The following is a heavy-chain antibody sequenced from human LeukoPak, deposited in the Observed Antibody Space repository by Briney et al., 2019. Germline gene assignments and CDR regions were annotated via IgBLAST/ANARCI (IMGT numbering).Heavy chain of an antibody. J-gene: IGHJ6*02. D-gene: IGHD2-15*01. CDR1: GGSISSYY. CDR3: ARSSGYYCGMDV. Sequence: SETLSLTCTVSGGSISSYYWSWIRQPAGKGLEWIGRIYTSGSTNYNPALKSRVTMSVDTCKIQFSLKLSSVTAADTAVYYCARSSGYYCGMDVWGQGTTVTVSS. V-gene: IGHV4-4*07. CDR2: IYTSGST.